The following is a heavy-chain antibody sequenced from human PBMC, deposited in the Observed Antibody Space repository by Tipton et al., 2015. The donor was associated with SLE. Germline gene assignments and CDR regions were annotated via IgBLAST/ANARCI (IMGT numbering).Heavy chain of an antibody. CDR3: AADPVDRSWALFDY. CDR1: GFTFSSYA. CDR2: ISGSGGST. J-gene: IGHJ4*02. D-gene: IGHD6-13*01. Sequence: SLRLSCAASGFTFSSYAMSWVRQAPGKGLEWVSAISGSGGSTYYADSVKGRFTISRDNSKNTLYLQMNSLRAEDTAVYYCAADPVDRSWALFDYWGQGTLVTVSS. V-gene: IGHV3-23*01.